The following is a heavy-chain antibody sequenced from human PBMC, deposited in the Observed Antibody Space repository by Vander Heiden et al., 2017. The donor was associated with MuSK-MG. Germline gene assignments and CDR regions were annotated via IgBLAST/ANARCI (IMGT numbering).Heavy chain of an antibody. CDR2: IYYIGNT. J-gene: IGHJ5*02. CDR3: ARDLGFCSTTSCQPWFDP. Sequence: QVHLQESGPGLVKPSETLSLPCTVSGGSISSYYWSWIRQPPGKGLEWIGYIYYIGNTNYNPSLKSRVTISVDTSKNQFSLKLSSVTAADTAMYYCARDLGFCSTTSCQPWFDPWGQGTLVTVSS. V-gene: IGHV4-59*01. D-gene: IGHD2-2*01. CDR1: GGSISSYY.